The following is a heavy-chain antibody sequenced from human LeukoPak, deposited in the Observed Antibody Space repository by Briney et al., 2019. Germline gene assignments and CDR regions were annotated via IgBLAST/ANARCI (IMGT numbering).Heavy chain of an antibody. CDR2: INPNSCGT. Sequence: ASVKVSCKASGYTFTGYYIHWGRQAPGQGLEWMGWINPNSCGTNYAQKFQGRVTMTRDTSINTASMELSRLRYDDTAVYYCARVYYGSGSPPYYYYYYMDVWGKGTTVTISS. CDR1: GYTFTGYY. CDR3: ARVYYGSGSPPYYYYYYMDV. V-gene: IGHV1-2*02. D-gene: IGHD3-10*01. J-gene: IGHJ6*03.